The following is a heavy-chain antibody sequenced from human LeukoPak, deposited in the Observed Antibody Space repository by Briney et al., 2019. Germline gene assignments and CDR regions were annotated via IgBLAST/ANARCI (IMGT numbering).Heavy chain of an antibody. V-gene: IGHV3-11*01. D-gene: IGHD3-10*01. J-gene: IGHJ4*02. CDR3: ARDDAWLRFGE. CDR2: ISSSGSTI. Sequence: GGSLRLSCAASGFTFSDYYMSWIRQAPGKGLEWVSYISSSGSTIYYADSVKGRFTISRDNSKNMLYLEVISLTADDTAVYYCARDDAWLRFGEWSQGTLVTVSS. CDR1: GFTFSDYY.